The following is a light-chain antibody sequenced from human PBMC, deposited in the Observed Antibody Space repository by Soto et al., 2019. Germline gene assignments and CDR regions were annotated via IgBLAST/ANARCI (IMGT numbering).Light chain of an antibody. CDR3: QQCDSTLQT. J-gene: IGKJ1*01. CDR2: AAS. Sequence: IQVSISVSSLSASIRDRVTITCRASQSIITFLNWYQQTPGKAPKLLIFAASSLQSGVPSRFSGSGSGTDFTLTISSLQPEDFATYYCQQCDSTLQTFGQGTKVDVK. CDR1: QSIITF. V-gene: IGKV1-39*01.